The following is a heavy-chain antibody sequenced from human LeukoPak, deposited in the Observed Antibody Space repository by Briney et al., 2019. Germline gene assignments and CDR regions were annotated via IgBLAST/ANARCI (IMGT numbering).Heavy chain of an antibody. CDR2: INSDGSRT. CDR1: GFTFSSYW. J-gene: IGHJ4*02. D-gene: IGHD5-18*01. V-gene: IGHV3-74*01. CDR3: AKDTFIYGYGY. Sequence: GGSLRLSCAASGFTFSSYWMHWVRQAPGKGLVWVSRINSDGSRTSYADSVKGRFTISRDNAKNTLYLQMNSLRAEDTAVYYCAKDTFIYGYGYWGQGTLVTVSS.